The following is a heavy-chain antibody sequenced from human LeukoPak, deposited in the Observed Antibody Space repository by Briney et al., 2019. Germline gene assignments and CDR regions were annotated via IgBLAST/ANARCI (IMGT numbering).Heavy chain of an antibody. J-gene: IGHJ5*02. Sequence: SVKVSCTASGGTFSSYAISWVRQAPGQGLEWMGGIIPIFGTANYAQKFQGRVTITADESTSTAYMELSSLRSEDTAVYYCARGHYGSGSYYNNWFDPWGQGTLVTVSS. CDR2: IIPIFGTA. V-gene: IGHV1-69*13. CDR1: GGTFSSYA. CDR3: ARGHYGSGSYYNNWFDP. D-gene: IGHD3-10*01.